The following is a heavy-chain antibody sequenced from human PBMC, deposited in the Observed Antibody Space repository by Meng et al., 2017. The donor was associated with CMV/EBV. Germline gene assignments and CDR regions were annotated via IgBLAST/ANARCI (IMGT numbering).Heavy chain of an antibody. V-gene: IGHV2-5*02. Sequence: QITVKEAGSTLVKPTQTLTLSCTFSGFSLSTSGVGVGWIRQPPGKALEWLALIYWDDDKRYSPSLKSRLTITKDTSKNQVVLTMTNMDPVDTATYHCARIAAAGRFDYWGQGTLVTVSS. J-gene: IGHJ4*02. CDR2: IYWDDDK. CDR1: GFSLSTSGVG. CDR3: ARIAAAGRFDY. D-gene: IGHD6-13*01.